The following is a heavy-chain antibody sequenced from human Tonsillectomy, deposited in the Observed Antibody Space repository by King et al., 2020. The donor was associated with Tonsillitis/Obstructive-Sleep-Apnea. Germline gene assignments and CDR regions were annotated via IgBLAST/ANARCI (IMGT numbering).Heavy chain of an antibody. CDR1: GFTFSNYW. J-gene: IGHJ5*02. V-gene: IGHV3-74*03. CDR2: IIGDGSST. D-gene: IGHD2-8*01. Sequence: DVQLVESGGGLVQPGESLRLSCTASGFTFSNYWMHWVRQVPGMVLVWVSRIIGDGSSTEYADSVKGRFTLSRHNAKNTLYLQMNSLRAEDTAVYYCTRESLYCTNGACYRATFDPWGQGTLVTVSS. CDR3: TRESLYCTNGACYRATFDP.